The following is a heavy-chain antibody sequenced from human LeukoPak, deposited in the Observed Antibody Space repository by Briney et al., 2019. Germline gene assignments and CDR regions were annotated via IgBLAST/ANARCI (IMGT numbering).Heavy chain of an antibody. CDR2: IIPILGIA. Sequence: SVKVSCKASGGTFSSYAIIWVRQAPGQGLEWMGRIIPILGIANYAQKFQGRVTITADKSTSTAYMELSSLRSEDTAVYYCASVTGNDYWGQGTLVTVSS. CDR1: GGTFSSYA. V-gene: IGHV1-69*04. D-gene: IGHD3-16*01. CDR3: ASVTGNDY. J-gene: IGHJ4*02.